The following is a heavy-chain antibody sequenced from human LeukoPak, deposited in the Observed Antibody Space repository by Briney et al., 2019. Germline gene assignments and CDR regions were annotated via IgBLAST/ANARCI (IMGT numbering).Heavy chain of an antibody. CDR1: GGSSNIYY. J-gene: IGHJ4*02. CDR3: ARGTWSRELDY. Sequence: SETLSLTCAVNGGSSNIYYWTWIRQPPGGGLEWIGEINHNGRTSYNPSLKSRVTISIDTSKNQFSLKLTSVTAADTAVYYCARGTWSRELDYWGQGSLVTVSS. V-gene: IGHV4-34*01. D-gene: IGHD3-3*01. CDR2: INHNGRT.